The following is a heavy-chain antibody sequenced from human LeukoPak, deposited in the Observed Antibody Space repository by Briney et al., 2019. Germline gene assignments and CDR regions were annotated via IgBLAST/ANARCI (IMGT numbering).Heavy chain of an antibody. Sequence: ASVKVSCNVSGYTLTELSMHWVRQAPGKGLEWMGGFDPEDGETTYAQKFQGRVTMTGDTSTDTAYTELSSLRSEDTAVYYCATLREGELEFDYWGQGTLVTVSS. V-gene: IGHV1-24*01. CDR3: ATLREGELEFDY. CDR2: FDPEDGET. CDR1: GYTLTELS. J-gene: IGHJ4*02. D-gene: IGHD1-26*01.